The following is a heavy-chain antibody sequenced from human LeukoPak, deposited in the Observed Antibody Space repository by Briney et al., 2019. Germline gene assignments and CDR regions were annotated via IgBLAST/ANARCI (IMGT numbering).Heavy chain of an antibody. V-gene: IGHV4-4*02. CDR2: IYHSGST. J-gene: IGHJ4*02. Sequence: KASGTLSLTCAVSGGSISSSNWWSWVRQPPGKGLAWIGEIYHSGSTNYNPSLKSRVTISVDKSKNQFSLKLSSVTAADTAVYYCARGVYYDSSGYYPYGYWGQGTLVTVSS. CDR1: GGSISSSNW. CDR3: ARGVYYDSSGYYPYGY. D-gene: IGHD3-22*01.